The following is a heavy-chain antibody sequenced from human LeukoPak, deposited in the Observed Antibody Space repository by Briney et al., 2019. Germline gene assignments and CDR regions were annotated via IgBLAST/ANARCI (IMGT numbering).Heavy chain of an antibody. D-gene: IGHD6-19*01. CDR2: FDPEDGET. Sequence: ASVKVSCKVSGYTLNELSMHWVRQAPGKGLEWMGGFDPEDGETTYAQKFQDRVTMTEDTSTDTAYMELSSLTSHATAVYFCATGARGWTVFHYWGQGTLVTVSS. CDR3: ATGARGWTVFHY. V-gene: IGHV1-24*01. J-gene: IGHJ4*02. CDR1: GYTLNELS.